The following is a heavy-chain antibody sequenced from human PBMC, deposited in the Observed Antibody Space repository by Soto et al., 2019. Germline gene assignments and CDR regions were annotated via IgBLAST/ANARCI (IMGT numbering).Heavy chain of an antibody. D-gene: IGHD2-2*03. Sequence: QVQLVESGGGVVQPGRSLRLSCAASGFTFSSYGMHWVRQAPGKGLEWVAVISYDGSNKYYADSVKGRFTISRDNSKNTLYLQMNSLRAEDTAVYYCAKDPGYCSSTSRYYYYYYMDVWGKGTTVTVSS. CDR3: AKDPGYCSSTSRYYYYYYMDV. CDR2: ISYDGSNK. V-gene: IGHV3-30*18. J-gene: IGHJ6*03. CDR1: GFTFSSYG.